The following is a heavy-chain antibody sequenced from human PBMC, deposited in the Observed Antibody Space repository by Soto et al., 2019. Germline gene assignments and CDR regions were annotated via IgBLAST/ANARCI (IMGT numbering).Heavy chain of an antibody. D-gene: IGHD3-16*01. CDR1: GYTFTSYY. Sequence: ASVKVSCKASGYTFTSYYMHWVRQAPGQGLEWMGIINPSGGSTSYAQKFQGRVTMTTDTSTSTAYMELSSLRSEDTAVYYCARDRSVHGGRFDPWGQGTLVTVSS. J-gene: IGHJ5*02. CDR3: ARDRSVHGGRFDP. V-gene: IGHV1-46*01. CDR2: INPSGGST.